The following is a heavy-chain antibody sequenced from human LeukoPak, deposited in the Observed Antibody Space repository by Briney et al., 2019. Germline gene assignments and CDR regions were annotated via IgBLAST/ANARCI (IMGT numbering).Heavy chain of an antibody. V-gene: IGHV1-46*01. J-gene: IGHJ6*03. CDR1: GYTFTSYY. Sequence: ASVKVSCKASGYTFTSYYMHWVRQAPGQGLEWMGIINPSGGSTSYAQKFQGRVTMPRDMSTSTVYMELSSLRSEDTAVYYCARDYCSSTSCSENYYYMDVWGKGTTVTVSS. CDR2: INPSGGST. CDR3: ARDYCSSTSCSENYYYMDV. D-gene: IGHD2-2*01.